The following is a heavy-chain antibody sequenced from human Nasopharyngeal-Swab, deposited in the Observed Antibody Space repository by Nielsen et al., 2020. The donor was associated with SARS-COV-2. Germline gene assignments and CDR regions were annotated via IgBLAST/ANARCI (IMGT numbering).Heavy chain of an antibody. Sequence: SVKASCKASGGTFSSYAISWVRQAPGQGLEWRGGIIPIFGTANYAQKFQGRVTITADESTSTAYMELSSLRSEDTAVYYCARDLWRRAARDYYYYGMDVWGQGTTVTVSS. CDR1: GGTFSSYA. D-gene: IGHD3-3*01. CDR2: IIPIFGTA. J-gene: IGHJ6*02. CDR3: ARDLWRRAARDYYYYGMDV. V-gene: IGHV1-69*13.